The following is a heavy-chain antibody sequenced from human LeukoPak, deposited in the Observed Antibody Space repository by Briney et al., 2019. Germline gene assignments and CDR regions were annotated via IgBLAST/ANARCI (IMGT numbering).Heavy chain of an antibody. J-gene: IGHJ4*02. V-gene: IGHV4-59*01. CDR1: GGSISSYY. CDR3: ARVTSSGYYYVSNYFDY. Sequence: SETLSLTCTVSGGSISSYYWSWIQQPPGKGLEWIGYIYYSGSTNYNPSLKSRVTISVDTSKNQFSLKLSSVTAADTAVYYCARVTSSGYYYVSNYFDYWGQGTLVTVSS. CDR2: IYYSGST. D-gene: IGHD3-22*01.